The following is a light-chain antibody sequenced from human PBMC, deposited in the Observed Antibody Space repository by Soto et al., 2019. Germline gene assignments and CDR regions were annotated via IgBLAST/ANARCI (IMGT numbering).Light chain of an antibody. CDR3: SSYTSSSTYV. V-gene: IGLV2-14*01. Sequence: QSALTQPASVSGSHGQSITISCTETSSDVGGYNYVSWYQQHPGKAPKFMIYDVSSRPSGVSNRFSGSKSGNTASLTISGLQAEDEADYYCSSYTSSSTYVFGTGTKVTVL. CDR1: SSDVGGYNY. CDR2: DVS. J-gene: IGLJ1*01.